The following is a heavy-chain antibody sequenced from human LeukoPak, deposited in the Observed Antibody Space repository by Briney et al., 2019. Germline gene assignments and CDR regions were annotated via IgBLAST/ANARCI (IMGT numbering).Heavy chain of an antibody. D-gene: IGHD2-2*01. Sequence: PSETLSLTCTVSGGSISSGSYYWSWIRQSAGKGLEWIGRIYTSGSTPDYSPSLKSRVTMSIDTSKNQFSLQLSSVTAADTAVYYCATSPPVVPAAITAFDIWGQGTMVTVSS. J-gene: IGHJ3*02. CDR3: ATSPPVVPAAITAFDI. CDR2: IYTSGS. CDR1: GGSISSGSYY. V-gene: IGHV4-61*02.